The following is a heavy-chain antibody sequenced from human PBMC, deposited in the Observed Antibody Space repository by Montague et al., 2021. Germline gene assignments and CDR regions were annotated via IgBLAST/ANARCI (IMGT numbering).Heavy chain of an antibody. CDR2: ISYSGRT. Sequence: SETLSLTCTVSGGSISNYFWSWIRQPPGKGLEWIGFISYSGRTNFNPSLKSRVTISLDTFKNQFSLNLSSVTAADTAVYYCARDTTTDSFDIWGQGTMVTVSS. D-gene: IGHD1-1*01. V-gene: IGHV4-59*13. CDR1: GGSISNYF. J-gene: IGHJ3*02. CDR3: ARDTTTDSFDI.